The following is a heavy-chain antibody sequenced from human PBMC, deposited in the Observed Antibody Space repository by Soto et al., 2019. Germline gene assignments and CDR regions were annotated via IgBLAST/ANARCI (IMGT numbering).Heavy chain of an antibody. CDR1: GFTFSSYG. V-gene: IGHV3-30*03. J-gene: IGHJ6*03. D-gene: IGHD3-10*01. CDR3: ARGGGDFCMDV. Sequence: GGSLRLSCTASGFTFSSYGMHWVPQAPGKGLEWVAVISYDGSNKYYADSVKGRFTISRDNSKNTLYLQMNSLRAEDTAVYYCARGGGDFCMDVWGKGTTVTVSS. CDR2: ISYDGSNK.